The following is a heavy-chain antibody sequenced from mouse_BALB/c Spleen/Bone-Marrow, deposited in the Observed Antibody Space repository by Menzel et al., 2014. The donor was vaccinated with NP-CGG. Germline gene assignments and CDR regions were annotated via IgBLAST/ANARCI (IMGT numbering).Heavy chain of an antibody. J-gene: IGHJ3*01. CDR3: AREDYGNSWFAY. V-gene: IGHV1-80*01. D-gene: IGHD2-1*01. Sequence: VNVVESGAELVRPGSSVKISCKASGYAISGYWMNWVKQRPGQGLEWIGQIYPGDDDTIYNGKFKGKATLTADKSSNTAYMQLSSLTSEDSAVYLCAREDYGNSWFAYWGQGTLVTVSA. CDR1: GYAISGYW. CDR2: IYPGDDDT.